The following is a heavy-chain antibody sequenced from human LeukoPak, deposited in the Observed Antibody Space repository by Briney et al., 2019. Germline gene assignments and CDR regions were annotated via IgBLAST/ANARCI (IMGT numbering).Heavy chain of an antibody. Sequence: GGSLRLSCAASGFTFSSYWMHWVRQALGKGLVWVSRINSDGSSTSYADSVKGRFTISRDNAENTLYLQMNSLRAEDTAVYYCAREAAAGPFDYWGQGTLVTVSS. J-gene: IGHJ4*02. D-gene: IGHD6-13*01. CDR1: GFTFSSYW. V-gene: IGHV3-74*01. CDR3: AREAAAGPFDY. CDR2: INSDGSST.